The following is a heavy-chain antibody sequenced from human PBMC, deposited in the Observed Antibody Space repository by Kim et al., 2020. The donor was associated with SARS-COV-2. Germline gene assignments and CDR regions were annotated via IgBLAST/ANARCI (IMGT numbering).Heavy chain of an antibody. CDR3: ARDINSVLRYFDYDYYFYYGMDV. J-gene: IGHJ6*02. V-gene: IGHV3-11*04. Sequence: GGSLRLSCAASGFTFSDYYMSWIRQAPGKGLEWVSYISSSGSTIYYADSVKGRFTISRDNAKNSLYLQMNSLRADDTAVYYCARDINSVLRYFDYDYYFYYGMDVWGQGTTVTVSS. CDR1: GFTFSDYY. CDR2: ISSSGSTI. D-gene: IGHD3-9*01.